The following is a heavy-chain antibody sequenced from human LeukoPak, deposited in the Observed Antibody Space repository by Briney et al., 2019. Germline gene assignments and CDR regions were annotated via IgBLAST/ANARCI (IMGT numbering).Heavy chain of an antibody. J-gene: IGHJ4*02. D-gene: IGHD6-6*01. CDR1: GGSFSGYY. V-gene: IGHV4-34*01. CDR2: INHSGST. Sequence: SETLSLTCAVYGGSFSGYYWSWIRQPPGKGLEWIGEINHSGSTNYNPSLKSRVTISVDTSKNQFSLKLSSVTAADTAVYYCARLPEKTYSSSSGEDYWGQGTLVTVSS. CDR3: ARLPEKTYSSSSGEDY.